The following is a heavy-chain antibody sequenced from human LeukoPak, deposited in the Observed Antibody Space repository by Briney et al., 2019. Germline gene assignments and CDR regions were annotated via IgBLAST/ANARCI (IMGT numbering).Heavy chain of an antibody. J-gene: IGHJ4*02. D-gene: IGHD6-19*01. V-gene: IGHV3-30*02. Sequence: GGSLRLSCAASGFTFSSYGMHWVRQAPGKGLEWVAFIRYDGSNKYYADSVKGRFTISRDNAKNSLYLQMNSLRAEDTAVYYCAREGYSGWYYFDYWGQGTLVTVSS. CDR2: IRYDGSNK. CDR1: GFTFSSYG. CDR3: AREGYSGWYYFDY.